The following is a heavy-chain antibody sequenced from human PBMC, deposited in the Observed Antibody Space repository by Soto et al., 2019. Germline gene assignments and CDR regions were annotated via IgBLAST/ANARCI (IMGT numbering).Heavy chain of an antibody. CDR2: MNPNSGNT. V-gene: IGHV1-8*01. CDR3: AGQDCSGGSCLTDYYYGMDV. J-gene: IGHJ6*02. Sequence: ASVKVSCKASGYTFTSYDINWVRQATGQGLEWMGWMNPNSGNTGYAQKFQGRVTMTRNTSISTAYMELSSLRSEDTAVYYCAGQDCSGGSCLTDYYYGMDVWGQGTTVTVSS. CDR1: GYTFTSYD. D-gene: IGHD2-15*01.